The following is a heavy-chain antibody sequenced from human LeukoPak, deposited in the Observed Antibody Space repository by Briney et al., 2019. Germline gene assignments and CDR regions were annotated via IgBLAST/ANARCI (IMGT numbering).Heavy chain of an antibody. CDR2: ISSSGTTI. Sequence: GGSLRLSCAASGFTFSDYYMSWIRQAPGKGLEWVSYISSSGTTIYYADSVKGRFTISRDNAKNSLYLQMNSLRAEDTAVYYCARDTLVVAPAAHLYFDYWGQGTLVTVSS. V-gene: IGHV3-11*04. CDR3: ARDTLVVAPAAHLYFDY. CDR1: GFTFSDYY. J-gene: IGHJ4*02. D-gene: IGHD2-2*01.